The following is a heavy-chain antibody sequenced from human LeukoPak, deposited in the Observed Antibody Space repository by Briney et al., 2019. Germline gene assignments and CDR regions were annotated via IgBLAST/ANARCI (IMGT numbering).Heavy chain of an antibody. J-gene: IGHJ3*02. D-gene: IGHD4-11*01. CDR3: ALYQSSYSHYEGASDI. Sequence: ASVKVSCKTSGYTFTDCYMQWVRQAPGQGLEWMGWINPNSGGTNYAQKFQGKVTTTRDTSISTAYMELSRLRSDDTAVYYCALYQSSYSHYEGASDIWGQGTMVTVSS. V-gene: IGHV1-2*02. CDR2: INPNSGGT. CDR1: GYTFTDCY.